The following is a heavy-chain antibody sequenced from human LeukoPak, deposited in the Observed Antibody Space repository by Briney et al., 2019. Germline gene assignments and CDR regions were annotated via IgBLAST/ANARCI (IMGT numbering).Heavy chain of an antibody. D-gene: IGHD4-17*01. J-gene: IGHJ3*02. CDR2: MNPNSGNT. CDR3: ARNDYGGHDAFDT. CDR1: GYTFTSYD. V-gene: IGHV1-8*01. Sequence: ASVKVSCKASGYTFTSYDINWVRQATGQGLEWMGWMNPNSGNTGFAQKFQGRVTMTRTTSISTAYMELSSLRSEDTAVYYCARNDYGGHDAFDTWGQGTMVTVSS.